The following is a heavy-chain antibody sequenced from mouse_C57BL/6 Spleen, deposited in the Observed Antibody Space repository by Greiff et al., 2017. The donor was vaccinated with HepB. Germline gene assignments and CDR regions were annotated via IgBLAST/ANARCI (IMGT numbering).Heavy chain of an antibody. CDR2: INPGSGGT. Sequence: QVQLQQSGAELVRPGTSVKVSCKASGYAFTNYLIEWVQQRPGQGLEWIGVINPGSGGTNYNEKFKGKATLTADKSSSTAYMQLSSLTSEDSAVYFCARYDYDEKGFAYWGQGTLVTVSA. D-gene: IGHD2-4*01. J-gene: IGHJ3*01. V-gene: IGHV1-54*01. CDR1: GYAFTNYL. CDR3: ARYDYDEKGFAY.